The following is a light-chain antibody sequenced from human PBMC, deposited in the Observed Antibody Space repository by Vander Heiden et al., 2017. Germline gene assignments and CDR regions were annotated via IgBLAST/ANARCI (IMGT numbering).Light chain of an antibody. CDR3: CSYAGSSNLAV. J-gene: IGLJ3*02. CDR1: SSAGGGYDY. CDR2: EDS. V-gene: IGLV2-8*01. Sequence: QSALTQPPSAPRSPGQSVTISCTGTSSAGGGYDYISGYQHQSSTAPTVMIYEDSKRPSGVADRLSGSKSSNAASLTVSGRQAEDEAEYYCCSYAGSSNLAVFGGGTKLTVL.